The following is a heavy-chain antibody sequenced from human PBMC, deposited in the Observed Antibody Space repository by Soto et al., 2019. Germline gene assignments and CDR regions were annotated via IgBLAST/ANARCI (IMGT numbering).Heavy chain of an antibody. CDR1: GGSISSNH. D-gene: IGHD5-18*01. CDR3: ARRNSAMTFFDY. V-gene: IGHV4-59*08. Sequence: SETLSLTCTVSGGSISSNHWSWIRQPPKKGLEWIGYIYYSGSTNYNPSLKSRVTISVDTSKNQSSLKLTSVTAADTAVYYCARRNSAMTFFDYWGQGTLVTVSS. CDR2: IYYSGST. J-gene: IGHJ4*02.